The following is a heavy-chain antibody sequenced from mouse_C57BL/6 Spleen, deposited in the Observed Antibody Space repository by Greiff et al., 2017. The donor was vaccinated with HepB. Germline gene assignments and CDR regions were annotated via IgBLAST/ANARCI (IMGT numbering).Heavy chain of an antibody. CDR2: IYPGDGDT. V-gene: IGHV1-82*01. CDR3: ARWTVVVPYWYFDV. J-gene: IGHJ1*03. CDR1: GYAFSSSW. Sequence: VQLVESGPELVKPGASVKISCKASGYAFSSSWMNWVKQRPGKGLEWIGRIYPGDGDTNYNGKFKGKATLTADKSSSTAYMQLSSLTSEDSAVYFCARWTVVVPYWYFDVWGTGTTVTVSS. D-gene: IGHD1-1*01.